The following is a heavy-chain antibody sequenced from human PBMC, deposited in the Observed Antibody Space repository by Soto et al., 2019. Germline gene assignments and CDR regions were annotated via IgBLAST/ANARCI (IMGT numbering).Heavy chain of an antibody. CDR1: GGSFRRYY. D-gene: IGHD1-26*01. CDR2: INHRGST. V-gene: IGHV4-34*01. CDR3: AGGGSIVGAKRHLMDV. Sequence: SETLSLTYAGSGGSFRRYYWSWIRQPPEKGLEWIGEINHRGSTNYNPSLKSRVTISVDTQKNQFSLQLSSVTVADTAFYYCAGGGSIVGAKRHLMDVRGKGTTVIVSA. J-gene: IGHJ6*04.